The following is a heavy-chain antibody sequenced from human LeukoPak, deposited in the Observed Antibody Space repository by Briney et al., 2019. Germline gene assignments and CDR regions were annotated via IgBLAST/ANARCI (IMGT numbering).Heavy chain of an antibody. J-gene: IGHJ4*02. V-gene: IGHV3-74*01. Sequence: PGGSLRLSCAASGFTFSSYWMHWVRQAPGKGLVWVSRINSDGSSTSYADSVKGRFTISRDNAKNTLYLQMNSLRAEDTAVYHCARGEGIIRRYYYDSSGYPDYWGQGTLVTVSS. CDR1: GFTFSSYW. CDR3: ARGEGIIRRYYYDSSGYPDY. D-gene: IGHD3-22*01. CDR2: INSDGSST.